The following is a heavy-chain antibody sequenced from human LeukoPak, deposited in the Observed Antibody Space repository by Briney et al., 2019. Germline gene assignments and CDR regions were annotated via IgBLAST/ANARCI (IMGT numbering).Heavy chain of an antibody. D-gene: IGHD2-15*01. J-gene: IGHJ4*02. CDR1: VGSNSSSSYY. CDR3: ARDTPTAYCSGGSCYFEY. CDR2: IYTSGGT. V-gene: IGHV4-39*07. Sequence: SETLSLTCTVSVGSNSSSSYYWGWIRQPPGKGLEWIGRIYTSGGTDYNPSLRSRVTISIDRSENEFSLNLSSVTAADTAVYYCARDTPTAYCSGGSCYFEYWGQGTLVTVSS.